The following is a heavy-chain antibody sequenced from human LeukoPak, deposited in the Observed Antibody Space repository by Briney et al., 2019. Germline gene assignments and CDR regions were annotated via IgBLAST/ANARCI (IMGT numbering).Heavy chain of an antibody. CDR2: ISSSSSYI. V-gene: IGHV3-21*01. J-gene: IGHJ4*01. CDR1: GFTFSSYS. Sequence: GGSLRLSCAASGFTFSSYSMNWVRQAPAKGLEWVSSISSSSSYIYYADSVKGRFTISRDNAKNSLYLQMNSLRADDTAVYYCARDVAMGDSIGYYEPTGYSGQGTLVTASS. CDR3: ARDVAMGDSIGYYEPTGY. D-gene: IGHD3-22*01.